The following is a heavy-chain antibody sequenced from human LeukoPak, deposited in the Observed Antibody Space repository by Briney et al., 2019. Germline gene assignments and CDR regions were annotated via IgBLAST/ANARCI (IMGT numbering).Heavy chain of an antibody. CDR1: GYTFTNYG. V-gene: IGHV1-69*13. Sequence: GASVKVSCKTSGYTFTNYGIAWVRQAPGQGLEWMGGIIPIFGTANYAQKFQGRVTITADESTSTAYMELSSLRSEDTAVYYCARGTTSGYSYGLLDYWGQGTLVTVSS. CDR2: IIPIFGTA. J-gene: IGHJ4*02. CDR3: ARGTTSGYSYGLLDY. D-gene: IGHD5-18*01.